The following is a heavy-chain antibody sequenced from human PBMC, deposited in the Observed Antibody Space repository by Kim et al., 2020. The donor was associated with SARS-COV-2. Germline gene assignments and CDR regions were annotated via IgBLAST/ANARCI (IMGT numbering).Heavy chain of an antibody. CDR3: ARDGESSGGVLTEPANYHYYGMDV. D-gene: IGHD2-15*01. CDR2: ITYEGSHK. J-gene: IGHJ6*02. CDR1: GFTFSNYA. Sequence: GGSLRLSCAASGFTFSNYAMHWVRQAPGKGLEWVAVITYEGSHKHYADSVKGRFAISRDNSKNTLFVQMNSLRPEDTAVYYCARDGESSGGVLTEPANYHYYGMDVWGQGTTVTGSS. V-gene: IGHV3-30*09.